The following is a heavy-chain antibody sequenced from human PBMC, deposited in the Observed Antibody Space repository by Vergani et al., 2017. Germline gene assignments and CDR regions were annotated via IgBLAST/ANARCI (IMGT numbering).Heavy chain of an antibody. CDR3: AKAAMGLFDY. J-gene: IGHJ4*02. Sequence: QVQLVESGGGVVQPGGSLRLSCAASGFTFSSYGMHWVRQAPGKGLEWVAFIRYDGSNKYYADSVKGRFTISRDNSKNTLYLQMNSLRAEATAVYYCAKAAMGLFDYWGQGTLVTVSS. D-gene: IGHD5-18*01. CDR1: GFTFSSYG. V-gene: IGHV3-30*02. CDR2: IRYDGSNK.